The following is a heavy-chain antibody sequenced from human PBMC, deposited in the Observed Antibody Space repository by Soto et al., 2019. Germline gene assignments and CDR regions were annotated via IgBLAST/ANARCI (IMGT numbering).Heavy chain of an antibody. D-gene: IGHD3-10*01. CDR1: GFTFSSYW. Sequence: PGGSLRLSCAASGFTFSSYWMSWIRQAPGKGLEWVSYISSSSTYTNYADSVKGRFTISRDNAKNSLYLQMNSLRAEDTAIYYCASSMVRGVIVDYWGQGTLVTVSS. J-gene: IGHJ4*02. V-gene: IGHV3-11*03. CDR2: ISSSSTYT. CDR3: ASSMVRGVIVDY.